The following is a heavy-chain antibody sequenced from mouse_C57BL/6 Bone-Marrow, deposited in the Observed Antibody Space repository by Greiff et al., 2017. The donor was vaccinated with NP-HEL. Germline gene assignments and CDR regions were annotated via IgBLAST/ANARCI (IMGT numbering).Heavy chain of an antibody. Sequence: DVKLQESGGGLVQPGGSLKLSCAASGFTFSDYYMYWVRQTPEKRLEWVAYISNGGGSTYYPDTVKGRFTISRDNAKNTLYLQMSRLKSEDTAMYYCARRDYYSNYNAMDYWGQGTSVTVSS. J-gene: IGHJ4*01. D-gene: IGHD2-5*01. CDR2: ISNGGGST. CDR1: GFTFSDYY. CDR3: ARRDYYSNYNAMDY. V-gene: IGHV5-12*01.